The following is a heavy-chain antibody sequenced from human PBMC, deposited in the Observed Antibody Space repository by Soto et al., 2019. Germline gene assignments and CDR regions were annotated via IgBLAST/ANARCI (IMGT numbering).Heavy chain of an antibody. Sequence: QVQLVQSGAEVKKPGASVKVSCKASGYTFTSYGISWVRQAPGQGLEWMGWISAYNGNTNYAQKLQGRVNMTTDTSTSTAYMELRSLRSDDTAVYYCAREVDGDYYGSRSYAPTLDYWGQGTLVTVSS. CDR3: AREVDGDYYGSRSYAPTLDY. V-gene: IGHV1-18*01. CDR1: GYTFTSYG. D-gene: IGHD3-10*01. J-gene: IGHJ4*02. CDR2: ISAYNGNT.